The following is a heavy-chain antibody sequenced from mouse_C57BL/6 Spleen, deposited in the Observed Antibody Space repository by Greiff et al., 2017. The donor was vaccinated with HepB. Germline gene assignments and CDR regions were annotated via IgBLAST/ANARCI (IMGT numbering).Heavy chain of an antibody. CDR3: ARENYYGSSYGFAY. V-gene: IGHV1-52*01. Sequence: QVQLQQPGAELVRPGSSVKLSCKASGYTFTSYWMHWVKQRPIQGLEWIGNIDPSDSETHYNQKFKDKATLTVDKSSSTAYMQLSSLTSEDSAVYYCARENYYGSSYGFAYWGQWTLVTVSA. CDR1: GYTFTSYW. CDR2: IDPSDSET. D-gene: IGHD1-1*01. J-gene: IGHJ3*01.